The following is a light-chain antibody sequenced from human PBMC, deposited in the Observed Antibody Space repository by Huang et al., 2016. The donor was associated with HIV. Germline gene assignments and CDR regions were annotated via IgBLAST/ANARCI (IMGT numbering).Light chain of an antibody. J-gene: IGKJ4*01. CDR2: DPS. CDR3: QQYDNWPPGLT. CDR1: QNVRSN. Sequence: EIVMTQSPATLSVSPGGGATLSCRASQNVRSNLAWYQQTPGQAPRRLIYDPSTRASGVPARFSGSGSGTEVTLTISGLQSEDFAVYYCQQYDNWPPGLTFGGGTKVEI. V-gene: IGKV3D-15*01.